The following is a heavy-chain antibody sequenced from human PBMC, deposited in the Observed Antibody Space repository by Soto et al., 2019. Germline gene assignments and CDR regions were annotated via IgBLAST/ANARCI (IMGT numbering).Heavy chain of an antibody. CDR3: AKDWSSGQPADY. V-gene: IGHV3-30*18. CDR1: GFTFSSYG. D-gene: IGHD6-19*01. CDR2: ISYDGSIK. J-gene: IGHJ4*02. Sequence: QVQLVESGGGVVQPGRSLRLSCAASGFTFSSYGMHWVRQAPGKGLEWVAVISYDGSIKYYADSVKGRFTISRDNSKNTLYLQMNSLRAEDTAVYYCAKDWSSGQPADYWGQGTLVTVSS.